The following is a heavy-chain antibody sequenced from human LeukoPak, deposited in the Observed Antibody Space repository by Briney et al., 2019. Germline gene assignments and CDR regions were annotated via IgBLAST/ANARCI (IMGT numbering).Heavy chain of an antibody. CDR1: GYSFTSYW. D-gene: IGHD3-16*02. Sequence: GESLKISCKGSGYSFTSYWISWVRQMPGKGLEWMGRIDPSDSYTNYSPSFQGHVTISADKSISTAYLQWSSLKASDTAMNYCARLHMITFGRVIRIKEDWGQGTLVTVSS. V-gene: IGHV5-10-1*01. J-gene: IGHJ4*02. CDR3: ARLHMITFGRVIRIKED. CDR2: IDPSDSYT.